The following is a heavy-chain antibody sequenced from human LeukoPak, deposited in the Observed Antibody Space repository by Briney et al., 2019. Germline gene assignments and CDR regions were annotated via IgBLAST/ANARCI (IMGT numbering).Heavy chain of an antibody. CDR2: INSDGSST. CDR1: GFTFSSYW. J-gene: IGHJ4*02. Sequence: GGSLRLSCAASGFTFSSYWMHWVRQAPGKGLVWGSRINSDGSSTSYADSVKGRFTISRDNAKNTLYLQMNSLRAEDTAVYYCARDRGRWYYDSSGHFDYWGQGTLVTVSS. CDR3: ARDRGRWYYDSSGHFDY. V-gene: IGHV3-74*01. D-gene: IGHD3-22*01.